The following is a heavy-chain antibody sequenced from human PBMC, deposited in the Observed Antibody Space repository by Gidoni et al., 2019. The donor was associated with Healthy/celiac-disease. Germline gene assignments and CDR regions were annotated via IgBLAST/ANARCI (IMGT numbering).Heavy chain of an antibody. CDR2: IIPIFGTA. D-gene: IGHD1-26*01. J-gene: IGHJ4*02. CDR1: GGPFTSYA. CDR3: VSRAATQMWDEDY. Sequence: QVQLVQSGAAVKKPGSSVKVSCKPSGGPFTSYAISWVRQAPGQGLEWMGGIIPIFGTANYAQKFQGRVTITADESTSTAYMELSSLRSEDTAVYYCVSRAATQMWDEDYWGQGTLVTVSS. V-gene: IGHV1-69*01.